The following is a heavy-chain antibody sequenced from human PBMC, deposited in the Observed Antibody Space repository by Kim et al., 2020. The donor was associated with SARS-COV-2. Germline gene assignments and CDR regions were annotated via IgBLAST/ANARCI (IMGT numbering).Heavy chain of an antibody. V-gene: IGHV4-39*01. J-gene: IGHJ5*02. Sequence: SETLSLTCTVSGGSISSSSYYWGWIRQPPGKGLEWIGSIYYSGSTYYNPSLKSRVTISVDTSKNQFSLKLSSVTAADTALYYCARHPNDILTGYFGNWFDPWGQGTLVTVSS. CDR1: GGSISSSSYY. D-gene: IGHD3-9*01. CDR3: ARHPNDILTGYFGNWFDP. CDR2: IYYSGST.